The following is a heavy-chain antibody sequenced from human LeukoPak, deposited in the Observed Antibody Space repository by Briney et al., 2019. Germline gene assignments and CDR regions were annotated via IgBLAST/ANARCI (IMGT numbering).Heavy chain of an antibody. Sequence: SETLSLTCTVSGGSISSGDYYWSWIRQPPGTGLEWIGYIYYSGSTYYNPSLKSRVTISVDTSKNQFSLKLSSVTAADTAVYYCARGLTSSDWYFDLWGRGTLVTVSS. V-gene: IGHV4-30-4*02. CDR3: ARGLTSSDWYFDL. J-gene: IGHJ2*01. D-gene: IGHD4/OR15-4a*01. CDR2: IYYSGST. CDR1: GGSISSGDYY.